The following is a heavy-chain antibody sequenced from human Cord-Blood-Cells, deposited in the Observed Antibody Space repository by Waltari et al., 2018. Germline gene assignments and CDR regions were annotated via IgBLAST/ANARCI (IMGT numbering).Heavy chain of an antibody. J-gene: IGHJ2*01. V-gene: IGHV4-30-4*01. D-gene: IGHD6-13*01. CDR3: ARAVAAADWYFDL. CDR2: IYDSGGT. Sequence: QVQLQESGPGLVKPSQTLSLTCTVSGGSISSGDYYWRWIRQPPGKGLEWIGYIYDSGGTYDDPSLKGRVTISVDTSKNQFSLKLSSVTAADTAVYYCARAVAAADWYFDLWGRGTLVTVSS. CDR1: GGSISSGDYY.